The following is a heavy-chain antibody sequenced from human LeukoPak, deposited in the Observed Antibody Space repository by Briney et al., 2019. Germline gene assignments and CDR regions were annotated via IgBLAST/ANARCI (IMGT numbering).Heavy chain of an antibody. J-gene: IGHJ5*02. CDR2: IYHSETT. Sequence: SETLSLTCAVSGASIISSDWWSWVRQPPGKGLEWIGSIYHSETTYYNPSLKSRVIISVDTSKNQFSLKLNSVTAADTAVYYCGRPNPDSSGYYGSFDPWGQGILVTVSS. CDR1: GASIISSDW. V-gene: IGHV4-4*02. D-gene: IGHD3-22*01. CDR3: GRPNPDSSGYYGSFDP.